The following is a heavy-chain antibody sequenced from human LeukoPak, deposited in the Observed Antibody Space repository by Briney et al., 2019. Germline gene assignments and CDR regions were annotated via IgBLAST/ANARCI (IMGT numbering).Heavy chain of an antibody. J-gene: IGHJ4*02. CDR3: ARECTYCGGDCYSFDY. CDR1: GGTFSSYA. Sequence: SVKVSCKASGGTFSSYAISWVRQAPGQGLEWMGGIIPIFGTANYAQKFQGRVTITADKSTGTAYMELSSLRSEDTAVYYCARECTYCGGDCYSFDYWGQGTLVTVSS. D-gene: IGHD2-21*02. V-gene: IGHV1-69*06. CDR2: IIPIFGTA.